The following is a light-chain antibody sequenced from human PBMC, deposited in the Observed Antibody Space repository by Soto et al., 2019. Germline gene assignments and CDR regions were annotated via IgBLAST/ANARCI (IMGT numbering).Light chain of an antibody. Sequence: DIQMTQSPSTLSASVGDRVTITCRASQSISSWLAWYQQKPGKAPKLLIYKASSLESGVPSRFSGSGSGTEFTLTISCLQPDDFTTYYWQQYRAFGQGTKVDIK. V-gene: IGKV1-5*03. CDR1: QSISSW. J-gene: IGKJ1*01. CDR3: QQYRA. CDR2: KAS.